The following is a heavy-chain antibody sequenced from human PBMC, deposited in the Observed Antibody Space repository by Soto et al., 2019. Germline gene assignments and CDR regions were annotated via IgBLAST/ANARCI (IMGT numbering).Heavy chain of an antibody. CDR3: ATRYSYVHF. V-gene: IGHV1-2*02. CDR1: GYAFNGYY. D-gene: IGHD5-18*01. CDR2: INPNSGDT. J-gene: IGHJ4*02. Sequence: GASVKVSCKSSGYAFNGYYIHWVRQAPGQGLEWMGWINPNSGDTNYAQKFQGRVTMTRDTSFSTAYMELSSLRSDDTAVYYCATRYSYVHFWGQGTLVTVSS.